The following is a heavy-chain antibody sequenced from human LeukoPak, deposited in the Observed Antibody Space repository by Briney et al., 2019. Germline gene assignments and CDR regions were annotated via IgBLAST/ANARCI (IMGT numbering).Heavy chain of an antibody. V-gene: IGHV1-3*01. D-gene: IGHD2-15*01. CDR2: ISAGTVNT. Sequence: ASVKVSCKASGYTFTIYAIHWVRQAPGQRLEWMGWISAGTVNTKYSQNFQGRVTITRDTSASTAYMELSSLRSEDTAVYYCARDQRYCSGGSCHFAFDIWGQGTMVTVSS. CDR1: GYTFTIYA. CDR3: ARDQRYCSGGSCHFAFDI. J-gene: IGHJ3*02.